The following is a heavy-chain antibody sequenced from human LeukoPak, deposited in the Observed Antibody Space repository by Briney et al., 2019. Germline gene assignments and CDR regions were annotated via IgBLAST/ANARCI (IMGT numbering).Heavy chain of an antibody. CDR1: GYTFTSYD. CDR3: ARGCLAPYYKCAFDI. Sequence: ASVKVSCKASGYTFTSYDINWVRQATGQGLEWMGWMNPNSGSAGYAQKFQGRVTMTRNTSISTAYMELSSLRSEDTAVYYCARGCLAPYYKCAFDIWGQGTMVTVSS. D-gene: IGHD3-10*01. V-gene: IGHV1-8*01. CDR2: MNPNSGSA. J-gene: IGHJ3*02.